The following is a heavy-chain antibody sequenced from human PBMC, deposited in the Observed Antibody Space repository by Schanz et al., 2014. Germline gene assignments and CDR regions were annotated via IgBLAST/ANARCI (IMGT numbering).Heavy chain of an antibody. Sequence: QVQLQESGPGLVKPSETLSLTCTVSGGSISSHFWSWIRQPPGKGLEWIGYMYHSGSSNYNPSLKSRVTISVDTATNQFALKMTSLTAADTAVYFCARVGGGILTSWYSLDSGGQGTLVTVSS. D-gene: IGHD2-8*02. V-gene: IGHV4-59*11. CDR3: ARVGGGILTSWYSLDS. CDR1: GGSISSHF. J-gene: IGHJ4*02. CDR2: MYHSGSS.